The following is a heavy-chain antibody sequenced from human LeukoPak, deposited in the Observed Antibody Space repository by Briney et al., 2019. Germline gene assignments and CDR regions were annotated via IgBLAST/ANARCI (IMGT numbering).Heavy chain of an antibody. CDR3: ARGLAVTARGSFDI. V-gene: IGHV3-7*03. Sequence: GGSLRLSCAASGFTFSRYWITWVRQALGEGLEWVANIKQDESEKYYVDSVKGRFTISRDNAKNSLYLQMNSLRAEDTAVYYCARGLAVTARGSFDIWGQGTMVTVSS. CDR1: GFTFSRYW. J-gene: IGHJ3*02. CDR2: IKQDESEK. D-gene: IGHD6-19*01.